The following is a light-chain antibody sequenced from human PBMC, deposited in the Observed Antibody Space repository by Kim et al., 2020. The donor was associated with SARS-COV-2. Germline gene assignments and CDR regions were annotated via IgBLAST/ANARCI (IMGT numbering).Light chain of an antibody. CDR2: NDY. V-gene: IGLV3-21*04. Sequence: SYELTQPPSVSVAPRQTATITCGTGDTGSKSVHWYQQKPGQAPALVIYNDYARPSGIPERFSGSNSGTTATLTISRVEAGDEADYYCQVWDSSSDPFVFG. CDR3: QVWDSSSDPFV. CDR1: DTGSKS. J-gene: IGLJ1*01.